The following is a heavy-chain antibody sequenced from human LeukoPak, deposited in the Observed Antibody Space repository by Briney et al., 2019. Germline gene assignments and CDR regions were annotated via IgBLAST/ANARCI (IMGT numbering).Heavy chain of an antibody. CDR2: VDYSASA. D-gene: IGHD2-15*01. Sequence: SETLSLTCTVSGGSIRTYFWSWMRQPPGKGLGWVAYVDYSASANYNPSLQRRVTISLDTSKQQSPLKPSSATAADTAVYYWARDSRRALLHAFVIWGQGTMVTVSS. V-gene: IGHV4-59*01. J-gene: IGHJ3*02. CDR3: ARDSRRALLHAFVI. CDR1: GGSIRTYF.